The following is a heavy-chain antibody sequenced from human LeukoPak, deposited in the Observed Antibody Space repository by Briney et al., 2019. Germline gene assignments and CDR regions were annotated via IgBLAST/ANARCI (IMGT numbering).Heavy chain of an antibody. J-gene: IGHJ4*02. D-gene: IGHD5-24*01. CDR2: ISAYNGNT. CDR1: GYTFTSYG. Sequence: ASVNVSCTASGYTFTSYGISWVRQATGQGLEWMGWISAYNGNTNYAQKLQGRVTMTTDTSTSTAYMELRSLRSDDTAVYYCARVGYGSPDQGQLPFDYWGQGTLVTVSS. V-gene: IGHV1-18*01. CDR3: ARVGYGSPDQGQLPFDY.